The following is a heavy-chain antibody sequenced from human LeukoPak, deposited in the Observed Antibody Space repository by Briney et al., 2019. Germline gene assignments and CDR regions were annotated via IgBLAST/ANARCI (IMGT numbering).Heavy chain of an antibody. CDR1: GFTLSSYA. V-gene: IGHV3-21*01. Sequence: AGGSLRLSCTGSGFTLSSYAMNWVRRAPGQGLEWVSPISSSSSDIYYTDSVKGRFTISRDNAKNSLYLQMNSLRAEDTAVYYCVTDYGGSSGAFDIWGQGTMVTVSS. J-gene: IGHJ3*02. CDR2: ISSSSSDI. D-gene: IGHD4-23*01. CDR3: VTDYGGSSGAFDI.